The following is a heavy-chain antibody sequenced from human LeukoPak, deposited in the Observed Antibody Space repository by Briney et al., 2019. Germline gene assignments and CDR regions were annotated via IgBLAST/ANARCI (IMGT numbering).Heavy chain of an antibody. Sequence: PGGSLRLSCAASGFTFDDYAMHWVRQAPGKGLEWVSLISGDGGSTYYADSVKGRFTIPRDNSKNSLYLQMNSLRTEDTALYYCAKSRTIFGVTYYYYYGMDVWGQGTTVTVSS. D-gene: IGHD3-3*01. CDR2: ISGDGGST. CDR3: AKSRTIFGVTYYYYYGMDV. V-gene: IGHV3-43*02. J-gene: IGHJ6*02. CDR1: GFTFDDYA.